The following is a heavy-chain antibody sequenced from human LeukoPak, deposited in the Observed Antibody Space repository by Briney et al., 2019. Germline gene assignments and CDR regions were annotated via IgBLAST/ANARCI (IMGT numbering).Heavy chain of an antibody. CDR2: ISGSGYYS. CDR3: AKGGPTGSNYFDF. CDR1: EFTFDNYA. Sequence: PGGSLRLSCAASEFTFDNYAMSWVRQAPGKGLEWVSVISGSGYYSYYADSVKGRFTVSRDNSKTTLYLQVNSLRADDKAVYYCAKGGPTGSNYFDFWGQRALVTVSS. J-gene: IGHJ4*02. D-gene: IGHD1-26*01. V-gene: IGHV3-23*01.